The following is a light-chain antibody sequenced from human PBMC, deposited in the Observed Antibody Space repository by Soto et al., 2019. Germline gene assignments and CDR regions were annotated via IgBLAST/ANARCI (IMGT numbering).Light chain of an antibody. CDR1: SGHSSYI. V-gene: IGLV4-60*02. J-gene: IGLJ2*01. Sequence: QSVLTQSSSASASLGSSVKLTCTLSSGHSSYIIAWHQQQPGKAPRYLMKLEGSGSYNKGSGVPDRLSGSSSGADRYLTISSLQFEDEADYYCETWDSNTVVFGGGTKLTVL. CDR3: ETWDSNTVV. CDR2: LEGSGSY.